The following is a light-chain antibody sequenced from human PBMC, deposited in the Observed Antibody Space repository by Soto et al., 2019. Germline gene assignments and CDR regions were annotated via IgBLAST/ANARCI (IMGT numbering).Light chain of an antibody. CDR1: SSNIGSNS. CDR2: SNL. CDR3: ASWDDSLNGVV. J-gene: IGLJ3*02. Sequence: QSVLTQPPSASGTPGQRLTISCSGSSSNIGSNSVNSYQQLPVTAPNLLIQSNLQRPSGVPDRFSGSKSGASVSLAISGLQYEDEADYYCASWDDSLNGVVFGGGTKLTVL. V-gene: IGLV1-44*01.